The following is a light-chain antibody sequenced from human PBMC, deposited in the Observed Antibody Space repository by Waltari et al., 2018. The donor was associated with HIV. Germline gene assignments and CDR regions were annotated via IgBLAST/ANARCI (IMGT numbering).Light chain of an antibody. V-gene: IGKV1-39*01. CDR3: QQSYNFPFT. CDR1: QTINTY. Sequence: DIQVTQSPSSLSASFGDRVIITCRANQTINTYVNWYQHQPGKAPKLLIYSASTLQNGVPPRFTCSGSGTDFTLTISSLQPEDFATYYCQQSYNFPFTFGPGTKLEIK. J-gene: IGKJ2*01. CDR2: SAS.